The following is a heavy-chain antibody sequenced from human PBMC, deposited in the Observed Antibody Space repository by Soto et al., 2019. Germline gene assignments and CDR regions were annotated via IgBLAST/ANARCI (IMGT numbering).Heavy chain of an antibody. V-gene: IGHV1-18*01. CDR2: IRPNDGHT. CDR3: AIIGSGDYSDFDY. J-gene: IGHJ4*02. CDR1: GYTFTSYG. Sequence: GASVKVSCKGLGYTFTSYGISWVRQAPGQGLEWMGWIRPNDGHTNHAQKFQDRVTMTRDTSTTTVYMDLRSLGSDDTAVYYCAIIGSGDYSDFDYWGQGTLVTVSS. D-gene: IGHD4-4*01.